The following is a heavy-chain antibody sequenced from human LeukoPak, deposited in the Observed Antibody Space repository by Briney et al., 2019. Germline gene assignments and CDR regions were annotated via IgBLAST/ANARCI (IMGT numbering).Heavy chain of an antibody. Sequence: ASVKVSCKVSGYTLTELSMHWVRQAPGKGLEWMGGFDPEDGETIYAQKFQGRVTMTEDTSTDTAYMELSSLRSEDTAVYYCATLLLWFGESPGPSLDYWGQGTLVTVSS. D-gene: IGHD3-10*01. CDR1: GYTLTELS. V-gene: IGHV1-24*01. CDR3: ATLLLWFGESPGPSLDY. CDR2: FDPEDGET. J-gene: IGHJ4*02.